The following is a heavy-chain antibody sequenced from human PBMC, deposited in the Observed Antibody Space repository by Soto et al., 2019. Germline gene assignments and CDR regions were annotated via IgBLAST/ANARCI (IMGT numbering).Heavy chain of an antibody. CDR3: ARVVSYYDSTRLSDY. Sequence: SETLSLTCTVSGGSISSSDYYWSWNRQPPGKGLEWIGYIYYSGSTYYNPSLKSRVTISVDTSKNQFSLKLSSVTAADTAVYYCARVVSYYDSTRLSDYWGQGTLVTVSS. J-gene: IGHJ4*02. V-gene: IGHV4-30-4*01. CDR2: IYYSGST. D-gene: IGHD3-22*01. CDR1: GGSISSSDYY.